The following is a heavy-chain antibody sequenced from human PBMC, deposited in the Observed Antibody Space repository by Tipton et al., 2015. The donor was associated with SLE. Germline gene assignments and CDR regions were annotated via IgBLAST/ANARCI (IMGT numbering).Heavy chain of an antibody. CDR3: ARHWGAARSPWFYFYGFDV. Sequence: PGLVKPSETLSLTCSISDDSIITHYWSWIRQSPRKGLEWIGYTFYHGKTDYNPAMKSRVTISLDTSKEQFSLKLTSVTAADTALYFCARHWGAARSPWFYFYGFDVWGQGTTVTVAS. J-gene: IGHJ6*02. D-gene: IGHD6-6*01. CDR1: DDSIITHY. V-gene: IGHV4-59*08. CDR2: TFYHGKT.